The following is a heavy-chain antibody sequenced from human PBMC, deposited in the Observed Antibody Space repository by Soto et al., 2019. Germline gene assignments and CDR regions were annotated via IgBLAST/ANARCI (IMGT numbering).Heavy chain of an antibody. Sequence: GGSLRLSCAASGFTFSSYAMSWVRQAPGKGLEWVSAISGSGGSTYYADSVKGRFTISRDNSKNTLYLQMNSLRAEDTAVYYCAKDLGATIFSCFDPWGQGTLVTVSP. J-gene: IGHJ5*02. CDR1: GFTFSSYA. CDR3: AKDLGATIFSCFDP. D-gene: IGHD1-26*01. V-gene: IGHV3-23*01. CDR2: ISGSGGST.